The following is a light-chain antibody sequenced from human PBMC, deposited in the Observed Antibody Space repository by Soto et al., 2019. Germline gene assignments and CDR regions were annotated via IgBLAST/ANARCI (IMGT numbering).Light chain of an antibody. CDR2: DAS. V-gene: IGKV3-11*01. CDR1: QSVSSY. CDR3: QQYNSHWT. Sequence: EIVLTQSPATLSLSPGERATLSFRASQSVSSYLAWYQQKPGQAPRLLIYDASNRATGIPARFSGSGSGTDFTLTISSLQPDDFATYYCQQYNSHWTFGQGTKVDIK. J-gene: IGKJ1*01.